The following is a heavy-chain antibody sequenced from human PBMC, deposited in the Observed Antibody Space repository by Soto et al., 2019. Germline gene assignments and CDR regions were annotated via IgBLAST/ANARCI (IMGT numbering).Heavy chain of an antibody. D-gene: IGHD6-19*01. V-gene: IGHV3-74*01. CDR3: AKDRGSGWYSDFDY. J-gene: IGHJ4*02. CDR1: GFTFSSYW. Sequence: PGGSLRLSCAASGFTFSSYWMHWVRQVPGKGLVWVSRINSDGSSTSYADSVKGRFTITRDNAKNTLYLQMNSLSAEDTAVYYCAKDRGSGWYSDFDYWGPGTLVTVSS. CDR2: INSDGSST.